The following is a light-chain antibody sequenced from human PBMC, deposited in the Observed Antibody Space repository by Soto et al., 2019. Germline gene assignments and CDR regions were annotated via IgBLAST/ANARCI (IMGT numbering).Light chain of an antibody. CDR2: GNS. Sequence: QSVLTQPPSVSGAPGQRVTISCTGSSSNIGAGYDVHWYQQLPGTAPKLLIYGNSNRPSGVPDRFSGSKSGTSASLAIPGLQAEDEAYYYRPSYDRSLRGVVFRGGTKLTVL. J-gene: IGLJ2*01. V-gene: IGLV1-40*01. CDR1: SSNIGAGYD. CDR3: PSYDRSLRGVV.